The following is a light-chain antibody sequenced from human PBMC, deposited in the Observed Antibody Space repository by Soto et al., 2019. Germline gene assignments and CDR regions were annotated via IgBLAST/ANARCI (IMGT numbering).Light chain of an antibody. CDR3: QQDNSCPIT. J-gene: IGKJ5*01. CDR2: AES. CDR1: QGISSW. Sequence: DIQMTQSPSSLSASVGDRVTLTCRASQGISSWLAWYQQKPVKVPKLLIFAESRLQSGVPSRFSGSGAGTDFTLTISSLQPEDFATYYCQQDNSCPITFGQGTQLAIK. V-gene: IGKV1D-12*01.